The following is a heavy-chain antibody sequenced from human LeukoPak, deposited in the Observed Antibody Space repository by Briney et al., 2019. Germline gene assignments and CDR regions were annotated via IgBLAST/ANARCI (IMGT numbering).Heavy chain of an antibody. CDR1: GFTFNSYA. Sequence: PGGSLRLSCAVSGFTFNSYAMSWVRQAPGKGPEWVSGISSGGSDTFYADSVKGRFTILRDTSKSTLYLQMNSLRADDTALYYCAKPSPGGNHFDYWGQGTLVTVSS. J-gene: IGHJ4*02. CDR2: ISSGGSDT. D-gene: IGHD4-23*01. V-gene: IGHV3-23*01. CDR3: AKPSPGGNHFDY.